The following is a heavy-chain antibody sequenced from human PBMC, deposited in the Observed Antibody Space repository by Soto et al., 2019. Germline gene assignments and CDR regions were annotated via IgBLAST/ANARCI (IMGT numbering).Heavy chain of an antibody. CDR2: IVVGSGNT. Sequence: SVKVSCKASGFTFTSSAVHWVRQARGQRLEWIGWIVVGSGNTNYAQKFQERVTITRDMSTSTAYMELSSLRSEDTAVYYCAQAALGYGMDVWGQGTTVTVSS. CDR3: AQAALGYGMDV. J-gene: IGHJ6*02. V-gene: IGHV1-58*01. D-gene: IGHD6-6*01. CDR1: GFTFTSSA.